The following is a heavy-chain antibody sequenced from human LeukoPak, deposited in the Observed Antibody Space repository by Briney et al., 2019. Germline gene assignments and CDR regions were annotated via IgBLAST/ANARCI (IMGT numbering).Heavy chain of an antibody. D-gene: IGHD3-3*01. Sequence: SVKVSCKASGGTFSSYAISWVRQAPGQGLEWMGGIIPIFGTANYAQKFQGRVTITADKSTSTTYMELSSLRSEDTAVYYCARDRGDFWSGYPFDYWGQGTLVTVSS. V-gene: IGHV1-69*06. CDR3: ARDRGDFWSGYPFDY. CDR2: IIPIFGTA. J-gene: IGHJ4*02. CDR1: GGTFSSYA.